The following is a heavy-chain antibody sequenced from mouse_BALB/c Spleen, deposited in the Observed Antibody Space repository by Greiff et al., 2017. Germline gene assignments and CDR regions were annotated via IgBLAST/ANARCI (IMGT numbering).Heavy chain of an antibody. CDR1: GFTFSSYT. D-gene: IGHD2-14*01. CDR3: AREVRHAMDY. CDR2: ISNGGGST. Sequence: VQLKESGGGLVQPGGSLKLSCAASGFTFSSYTMSWVRQTPEKRLEWVAYISNGGGSTYYPDTVKGRFTISRDNAKNTLYLQMSSLKSEDTAMYYCAREVRHAMDYWGQGTSVTVSS. J-gene: IGHJ4*01. V-gene: IGHV5-12-2*01.